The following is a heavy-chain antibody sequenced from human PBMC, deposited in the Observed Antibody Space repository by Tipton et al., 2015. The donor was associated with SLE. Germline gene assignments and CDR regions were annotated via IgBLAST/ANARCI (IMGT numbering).Heavy chain of an antibody. CDR3: AREGDTAMVKDAFDI. CDR2: ISSSSSYT. V-gene: IGHV3-11*05. J-gene: IGHJ3*02. D-gene: IGHD5-18*01. Sequence: GSLRLSCAASGFTFSDYYMSWIRQAPGKGLEWVSYISSSSSYTNYADSVKGRFTISRDNAKNSLSLQMNSLRAEDTAVYYCAREGDTAMVKDAFDIWGQGTMVTVSS. CDR1: GFTFSDYY.